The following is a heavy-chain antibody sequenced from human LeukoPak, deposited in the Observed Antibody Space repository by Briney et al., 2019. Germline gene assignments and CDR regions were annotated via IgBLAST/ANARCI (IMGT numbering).Heavy chain of an antibody. V-gene: IGHV3-21*01. CDR1: GFTFSSYS. CDR2: ISSRSSYI. CDR3: IGSGKLELGY. J-gene: IGHJ4*02. Sequence: GGSLRLSCAASGFTFSSYSMNWVRQAPGKGLEWVSSISSRSSYIYYADSVKGRFTISSDNAQTSLYLQINSRGAEHPALYYCIGSGKLELGYSGQEALVTVSS. D-gene: IGHD1-1*01.